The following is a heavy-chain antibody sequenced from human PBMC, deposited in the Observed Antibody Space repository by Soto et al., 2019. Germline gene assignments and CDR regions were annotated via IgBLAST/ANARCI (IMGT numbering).Heavy chain of an antibody. CDR2: ISETGSHT. CDR3: ARSLRATSPLTF. J-gene: IGHJ4*02. V-gene: IGHV3-11*06. CDR1: GFTFTDYH. Sequence: SGGSLRLSCEASGFTFTDYHMSWIRQAPGKGLEWVALISETGSHTAYAESVKGRFTISRDNARPSVFLQMNSLRSDDTAVNFCARSLRATSPLTFWGQGTPVTVSS. D-gene: IGHD7-27*01.